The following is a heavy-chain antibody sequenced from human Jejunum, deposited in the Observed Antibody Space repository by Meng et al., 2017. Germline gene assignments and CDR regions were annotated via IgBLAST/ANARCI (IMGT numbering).Heavy chain of an antibody. CDR2: IYWNDET. CDR3: AHQRWYKDSEY. Sequence: IHLQESGPTLWKPPQPLTLTCTFSGFSIKAAGVGVGWIRQPPGKALEWLAVIYWNDETRYSPSLKSRLTISKDTSKSQVVLTMTNMDPVDTATYFCAHQRWYKDSEYWGRGALVTVSS. J-gene: IGHJ4*02. CDR1: GFSIKAAGVG. V-gene: IGHV2-5*01. D-gene: IGHD6-13*01.